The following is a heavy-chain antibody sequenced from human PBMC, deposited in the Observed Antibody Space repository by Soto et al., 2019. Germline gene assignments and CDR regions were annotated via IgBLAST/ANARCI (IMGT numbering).Heavy chain of an antibody. CDR1: GFTFSSHA. J-gene: IGHJ4*02. D-gene: IGHD3-3*01. V-gene: IGHV3-23*01. CDR2: VDGSGGDT. CDR3: AKTQSSYDFWSGSDY. Sequence: GGSLRLSCAASGFTFSSHAMGWLRQAPGTGPEWVAFVDGSGGDTSYADSVKGRFTISRDNSENSLFLHMNSLRAEDTALYYCAKTQSSYDFWSGSDYWGQGTLVTVSS.